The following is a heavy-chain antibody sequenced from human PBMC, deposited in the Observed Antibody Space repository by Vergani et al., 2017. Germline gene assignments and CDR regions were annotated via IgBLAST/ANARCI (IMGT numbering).Heavy chain of an antibody. CDR1: GGSISSYY. CDR2: IYYSGST. V-gene: IGHV4-59*01. J-gene: IGHJ4*02. Sequence: QVQLQESGPGLVKPSETLSLTCTVSGGSISSYYWSWIRQPQWKGLEWIGYIYYSGSTNYNPSLKSRVTISVDTSKIQFSLKLSSVTAADTAVYYCARDVPGGYGRFDYWGQGTLVTVSS. CDR3: ARDVPGGYGRFDY. D-gene: IGHD5-18*01.